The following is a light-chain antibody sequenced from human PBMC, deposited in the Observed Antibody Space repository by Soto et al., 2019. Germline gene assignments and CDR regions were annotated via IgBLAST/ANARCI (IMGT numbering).Light chain of an antibody. V-gene: IGLV1-51*01. J-gene: IGLJ3*02. CDR1: SSNIGNKY. CDR3: GTWDSSLSAWV. CDR2: DND. Sequence: QSVFTQPPSGSAAPGQKVTISCSGSSSNIGNKYVSWYQQLPGTAPQLLIYDNDKRPSGIPDRFSGSKSGTSATLGITGLQTGDETDYYCGTWDSSLSAWVFGGGTKLTVL.